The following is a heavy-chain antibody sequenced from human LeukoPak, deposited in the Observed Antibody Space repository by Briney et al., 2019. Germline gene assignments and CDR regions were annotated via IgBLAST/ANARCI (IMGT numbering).Heavy chain of an antibody. CDR2: INTNTGNP. V-gene: IGHV7-4-1*02. CDR3: ARESEYYYDSSTYSGDDY. J-gene: IGHJ4*02. D-gene: IGHD3-22*01. Sequence: VASVKVSCKASGYTFTSYGISWVRQAPGQGLEWMGWINTNTGNPTYAQGFTGRFVFSLDTSVSTAYLQISSLKAEDTAVYYCARESEYYYDSSTYSGDDYWGQGTLVTVSS. CDR1: GYTFTSYG.